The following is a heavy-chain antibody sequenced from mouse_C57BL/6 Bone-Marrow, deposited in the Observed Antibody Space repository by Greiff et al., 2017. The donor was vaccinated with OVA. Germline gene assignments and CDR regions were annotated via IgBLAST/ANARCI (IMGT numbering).Heavy chain of an antibody. CDR3: ARGVITTNFDV. Sequence: VQLQQPGAELVRPGTSVKLSCKASGYTFTSYWMHWVKQRPGQGLEWIGVIDPSDSYTNYNQKFKGKATLTVDTSSSTAYMQLSSLTSEDSAVYYCARGVITTNFDVWGTGTTVTVAS. CDR2: IDPSDSYT. D-gene: IGHD1-1*01. V-gene: IGHV1-59*01. CDR1: GYTFTSYW. J-gene: IGHJ1*03.